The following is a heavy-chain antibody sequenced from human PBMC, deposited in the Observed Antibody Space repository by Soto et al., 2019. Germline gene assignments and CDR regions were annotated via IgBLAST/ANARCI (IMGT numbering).Heavy chain of an antibody. Sequence: QVQLVESGGGVVKPGRSLRLSCAASGFTFSSYGMHWVRQAPGKGLEWVAVIWYDGSNKYYADSVKGRFTISRDNSKNTLYLQMNSLRAEDTAVYYCARNVEYQLPPFYWGQGTLVTVSS. V-gene: IGHV3-33*01. CDR3: ARNVEYQLPPFY. CDR1: GFTFSSYG. CDR2: IWYDGSNK. D-gene: IGHD2-2*01. J-gene: IGHJ4*02.